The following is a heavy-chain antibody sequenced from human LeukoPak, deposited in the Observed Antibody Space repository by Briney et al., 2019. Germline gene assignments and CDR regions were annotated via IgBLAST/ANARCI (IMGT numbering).Heavy chain of an antibody. D-gene: IGHD3-22*01. CDR3: ARDHGVITMMNGGDY. V-gene: IGHV3-21*01. CDR2: ISSSSSSI. Sequence: GGSLRLSCAASGFTFSSYSINWVRQAPGKGLEWVSSISSSSSSIYDADSVKGRFTISRDNAKNSLYPQMNSLRAEDTAVYYCARDHGVITMMNGGDYWGQGTLVTVSS. J-gene: IGHJ4*02. CDR1: GFTFSSYS.